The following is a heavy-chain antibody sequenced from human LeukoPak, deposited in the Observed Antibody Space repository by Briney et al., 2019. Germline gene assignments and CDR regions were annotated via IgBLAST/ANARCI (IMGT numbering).Heavy chain of an antibody. D-gene: IGHD6-13*01. CDR1: GFTFSTYA. Sequence: GGSLRLSCAASGFTFSTYAMSWVRQAPGKGLEWVSGISGSGGSTYYADSVKGRFTISRDNSKNTLYLQMNSLRAEDTALYYCARDFAYSRLDSWGQGTLVTVSS. CDR2: ISGSGGST. J-gene: IGHJ4*02. CDR3: ARDFAYSRLDS. V-gene: IGHV3-23*01.